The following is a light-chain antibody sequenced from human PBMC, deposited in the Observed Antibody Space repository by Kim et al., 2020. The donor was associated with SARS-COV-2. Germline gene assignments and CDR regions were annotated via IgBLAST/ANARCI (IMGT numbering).Light chain of an antibody. CDR2: TIN. Sequence: GQRVTIYCSGSSSTIRSHTLHWYQQLPGTAPKLLIYTINQRPSGVPDRFSGSMSGTSASLAISGLQSEDEADYYCAAWDDSLNGWVFGGGTKVTVL. J-gene: IGLJ3*02. CDR1: SSTIRSHT. CDR3: AAWDDSLNGWV. V-gene: IGLV1-44*01.